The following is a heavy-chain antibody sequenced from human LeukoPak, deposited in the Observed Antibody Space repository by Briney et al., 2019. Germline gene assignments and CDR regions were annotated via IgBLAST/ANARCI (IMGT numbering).Heavy chain of an antibody. CDR1: GFTFGDYA. J-gene: IGHJ4*02. V-gene: IGHV3-49*04. CDR3: TRVTRLSRRFDY. Sequence: GGSLRLSCTASGFTFGDYAMSWVRQAPGKGLEWVGFIRSKAYGGTTEYAASVKGRFTISRDDSKSIAYLQMNGLKTEDTAVYYCTRVTRLSRRFDYWGQGTLVTVSS. D-gene: IGHD6-25*01. CDR2: IRSKAYGGTT.